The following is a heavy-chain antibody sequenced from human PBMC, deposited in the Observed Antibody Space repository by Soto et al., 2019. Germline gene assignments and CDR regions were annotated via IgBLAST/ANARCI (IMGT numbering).Heavy chain of an antibody. D-gene: IGHD5-12*01. CDR3: VRVVAIPGYPDN. Sequence: QVQLVQSGAEVRQPASSVKVSCKTSGGTFSSYAISWVRQAPGQGLEWMGGIVPIVDTSTYAQKFQGRVKISRDESTSTVYMELSSLRSDDTAVYYCVRVVAIPGYPDNWGQGTLVTVSS. J-gene: IGHJ4*02. V-gene: IGHV1-69*05. CDR1: GGTFSSYA. CDR2: IVPIVDTS.